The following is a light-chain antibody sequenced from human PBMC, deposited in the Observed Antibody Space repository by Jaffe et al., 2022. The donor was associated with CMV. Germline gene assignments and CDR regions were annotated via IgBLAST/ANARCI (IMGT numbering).Light chain of an antibody. V-gene: IGLV2-11*01. CDR3: CSYAGSRLRV. Sequence: QSALTQPRSVSGSPGQSVTISCTGTSSDVGGYNYVSWYQQHPGKAPKLMIYDVSKRPSGVPDRFSGSKSGNTASLTISGLQAEDEADYYCCSYAGSRLRVFGGGTKLTVL. CDR2: DVS. J-gene: IGLJ2*01. CDR1: SSDVGGYNY.